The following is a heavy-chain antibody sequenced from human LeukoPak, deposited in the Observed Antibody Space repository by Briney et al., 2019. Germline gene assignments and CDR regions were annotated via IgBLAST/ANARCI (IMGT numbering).Heavy chain of an antibody. Sequence: PSETLSLTCAVYGVSFSGYYWSWLRQPPGKGLEWLGEINHSGSTNYNPSLKSRVTISVDTSKNQFSLKLSSVTAADTAVYYCARVPDIVVVVAAPGHYYGMDVWGQGTTVTVSS. D-gene: IGHD2-15*01. CDR2: INHSGST. CDR3: ARVPDIVVVVAAPGHYYGMDV. J-gene: IGHJ6*02. V-gene: IGHV4-34*01. CDR1: GVSFSGYY.